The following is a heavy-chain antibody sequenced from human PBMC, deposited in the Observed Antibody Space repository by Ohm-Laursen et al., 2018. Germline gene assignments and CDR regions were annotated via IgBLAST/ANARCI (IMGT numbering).Heavy chain of an antibody. CDR2: IKSRSDGGTT. D-gene: IGHD3-16*01. CDR1: GFTFTNAW. J-gene: IGHJ4*02. Sequence: GSLRLSCTASGFTFTNAWMTWVRQAPGKGLEWLGRIKSRSDGGTTEYAAPVKGRFTISRDDSKNAVYLQINSLKTEDTAIYYCTSDSPIYVWGQGTLLTVSS. CDR3: TSDSPIYV. V-gene: IGHV3-15*01.